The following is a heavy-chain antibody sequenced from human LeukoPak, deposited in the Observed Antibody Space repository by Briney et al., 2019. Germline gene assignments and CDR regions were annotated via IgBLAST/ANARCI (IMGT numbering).Heavy chain of an antibody. CDR3: TTVTMVRDYDY. J-gene: IGHJ4*02. Sequence: PGGSLRLSCAASGFPFSDDWMSWVRQAPGKGLEWVGRTKKKGDGGTTDYAAPVKGRFTISRDDSKNMLYLEMNNLKIEDTAVYYCTTVTMVRDYDYWGQGTLVTVSS. D-gene: IGHD3-10*01. CDR2: TKKKGDGGTT. CDR1: GFPFSDDW. V-gene: IGHV3-15*01.